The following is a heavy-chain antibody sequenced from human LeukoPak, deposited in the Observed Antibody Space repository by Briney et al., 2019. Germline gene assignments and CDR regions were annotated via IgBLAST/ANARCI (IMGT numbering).Heavy chain of an antibody. CDR3: ARDMTDWWFDP. CDR2: IYYSGST. D-gene: IGHD3-9*01. CDR1: GGSGSSGSYY. J-gene: IGHJ5*02. Sequence: SETLSLTCTVSGGSGSSGSYYWSWIRQPPGKGLEWIGYIYYSGSTHYNPSLKSRVTISVDTSKNQFSLKLSSVTAADTAVYYCARDMTDWWFDPWGQGTLVTVSS. V-gene: IGHV4-31*03.